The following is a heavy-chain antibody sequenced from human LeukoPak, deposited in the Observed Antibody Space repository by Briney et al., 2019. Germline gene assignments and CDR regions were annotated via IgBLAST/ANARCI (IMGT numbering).Heavy chain of an antibody. CDR2: IYYSGST. CDR1: GGSISSYY. Sequence: SETLSLTCTVSGGSISSYYWSWIRQPPGKGLEWIGYIYYSGSTNYNPSLKSRVTISVDTSKNQFSLKLSSVTAAGTAVYYCARMGSDGMDVWGQGTTVTVSS. V-gene: IGHV4-59*01. D-gene: IGHD5-24*01. J-gene: IGHJ6*02. CDR3: ARMGSDGMDV.